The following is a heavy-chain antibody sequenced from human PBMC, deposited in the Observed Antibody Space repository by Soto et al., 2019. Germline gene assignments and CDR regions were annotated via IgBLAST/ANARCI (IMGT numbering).Heavy chain of an antibody. CDR2: IYYSGST. J-gene: IGHJ5*02. Sequence: SETLSLTCTVSGGSISSYYWSWIRQPPGKGLEWVGYIYYSGSTNYNPSLKSRVTISVDTSKNQFSLKLSSVTAEDTAVYYCARDLFSDNWFDPWGQGTLVTVSS. CDR1: GGSISSYY. D-gene: IGHD6-25*01. CDR3: ARDLFSDNWFDP. V-gene: IGHV4-59*01.